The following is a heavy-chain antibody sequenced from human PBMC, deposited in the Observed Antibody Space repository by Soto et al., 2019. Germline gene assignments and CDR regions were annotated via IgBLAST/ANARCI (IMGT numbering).Heavy chain of an antibody. Sequence: QVQLVESGGGVVQPGRSLRLSCAASGFTFSSYAMHWVRQAPGKGLEWVAVISYDGSNKYYADSVKGRFTISRDNSKNTLYLQMNSLRAADTAVYYCAREYSSTDYGMDVWGQGTTVTVSS. CDR1: GFTFSSYA. D-gene: IGHD6-13*01. V-gene: IGHV3-30-3*01. CDR2: ISYDGSNK. CDR3: AREYSSTDYGMDV. J-gene: IGHJ6*02.